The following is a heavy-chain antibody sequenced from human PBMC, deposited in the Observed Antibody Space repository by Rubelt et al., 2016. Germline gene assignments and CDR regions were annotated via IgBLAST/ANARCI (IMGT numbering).Heavy chain of an antibody. CDR2: ISSSSSTI. CDR1: GFTFSSYS. D-gene: IGHD6-19*01. Sequence: EVQLVESGGGLVQPGGSLRLSCAASGFTFSSYSMNWVRQAPGKGLEWVSYISSSSSTIYYADSVKGRFTISRDNAKNSLYLHMTSLVAEDTGVYYCAGSDRGGWYFDAFDIWGQGTMVTVSS. J-gene: IGHJ3*02. V-gene: IGHV3-48*04. CDR3: AGSDRGGWYFDAFDI.